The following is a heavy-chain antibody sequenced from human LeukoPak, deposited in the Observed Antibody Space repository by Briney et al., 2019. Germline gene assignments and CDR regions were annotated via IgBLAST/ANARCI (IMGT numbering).Heavy chain of an antibody. CDR1: GGSISSSSYY. V-gene: IGHV4-39*01. Sequence: SETLSLTCTVSGGSISSSSYYWGWIRQPPGKGLEWIGSIYYSGSTYYNPSLKSRVTISVDTSKNQFSLKLSSVTAADTAVYYCAILERLGYWGQEPWSPSPQ. D-gene: IGHD3-3*01. CDR2: IYYSGST. J-gene: IGHJ4*01. CDR3: AILERLGY.